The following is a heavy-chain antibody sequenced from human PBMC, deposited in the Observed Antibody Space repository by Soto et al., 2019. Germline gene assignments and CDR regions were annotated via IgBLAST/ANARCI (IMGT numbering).Heavy chain of an antibody. J-gene: IGHJ4*01. Sequence: PSETLSLTCSVFGGSMSPYYWSWIRQPPGKGLEWIAYINYSGSTNYNPSLQSRVTISVDTSKNQFSLNLSSVTAADTAVYYCGRRDSSGWYFDYWGQGTLVTVSS. D-gene: IGHD6-19*01. V-gene: IGHV4-59*08. CDR2: INYSGST. CDR3: GRRDSSGWYFDY. CDR1: GGSMSPYY.